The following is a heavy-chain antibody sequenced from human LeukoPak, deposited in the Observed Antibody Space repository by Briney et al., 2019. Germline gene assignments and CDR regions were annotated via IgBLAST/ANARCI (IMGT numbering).Heavy chain of an antibody. J-gene: IGHJ4*02. D-gene: IGHD3-9*01. CDR2: ISGSGGST. Sequence: PGGSLRLSCAASGFTFSSYAMSWVRQAPGKGLEWVSAISGSGGSTYYADSVKGRFTISRDNSKNTLYLQMNSLRAEDTAVYYCAKEPGSTSFTYYDILTGYYSGVYWGQGTLVTVSS. CDR3: AKEPGSTSFTYYDILTGYYSGVY. CDR1: GFTFSSYA. V-gene: IGHV3-23*01.